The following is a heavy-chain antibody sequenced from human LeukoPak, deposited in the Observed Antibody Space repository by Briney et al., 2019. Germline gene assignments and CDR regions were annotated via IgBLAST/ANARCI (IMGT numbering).Heavy chain of an antibody. CDR3: ARSYCSSTSCYAGRYFQH. J-gene: IGHJ1*01. CDR2: IYYSGST. D-gene: IGHD2-2*01. V-gene: IGHV4-39*01. Sequence: PSETLSLTCTVSGGSISSSNYYWGWIRQPPWKGLEWIGNIYYSGSTYYNPSLKSRVTISVDTSKNQFSLKLSSVTAADTAVYYCARSYCSSTSCYAGRYFQHWGQGTLVTVSS. CDR1: GGSISSSNYY.